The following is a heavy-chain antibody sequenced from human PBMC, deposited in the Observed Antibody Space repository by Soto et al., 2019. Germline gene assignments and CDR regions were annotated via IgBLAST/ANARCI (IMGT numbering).Heavy chain of an antibody. CDR1: GFSFDKSG. D-gene: IGHD3-22*01. J-gene: IGHJ3*02. Sequence: EVQLVESGGGLVQPGRSLRLSCEASGFSFDKSGMHWVREIPGKGLEWVSGISYNSVVINYVDSVKGRFTIFRDNAKNSLYLQMNSLRPEDTALYYCTKRVSGCEIWGQGTMVTVSS. CDR2: ISYNSVVI. V-gene: IGHV3-9*01. CDR3: TKRVSGCEI.